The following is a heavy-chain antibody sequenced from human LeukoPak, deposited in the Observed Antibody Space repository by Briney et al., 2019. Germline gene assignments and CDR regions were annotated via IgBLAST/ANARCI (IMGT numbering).Heavy chain of an antibody. CDR2: ISGSGGST. Sequence: GGSLRLSCAASGFTFSSYAMSWVRQAPGKGLEWVSAISGSGGSTYYADSVKGRFTISRDNSKNTLYLQMNSLRAEDTAVYYCASLRFLEWLLFSPGDYWGQGTLVTVSS. V-gene: IGHV3-23*01. CDR1: GFTFSSYA. D-gene: IGHD3-3*01. J-gene: IGHJ4*02. CDR3: ASLRFLEWLLFSPGDY.